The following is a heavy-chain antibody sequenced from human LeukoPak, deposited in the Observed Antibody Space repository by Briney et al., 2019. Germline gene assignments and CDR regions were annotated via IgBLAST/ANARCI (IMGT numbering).Heavy chain of an antibody. CDR3: VRGVGYTLLS. V-gene: IGHV3-30-3*01. D-gene: IGHD1-1*01. J-gene: IGHJ5*02. CDR1: GLTFGTSA. Sequence: PGRSLRLSCADSGLTFGTSAMHWARQAPGKGLEWVAFVSFDGSNEKYADSVRGRFTISRDNSKKMLYLQMNSLSREDTAVYYCVRGVGYTLLSWGQGTVVTVSS. CDR2: VSFDGSNE.